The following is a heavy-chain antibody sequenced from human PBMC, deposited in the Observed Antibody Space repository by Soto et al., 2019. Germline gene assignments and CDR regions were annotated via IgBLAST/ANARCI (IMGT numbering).Heavy chain of an antibody. J-gene: IGHJ6*02. Sequence: GGSLRLSCAASGVTFINYGMHWVRQAPGKGLEWVAVIWYDGSDKYYEDSVKGRFTISRDNSKNTLYLQMNSLTDEDTAVYYCARGNGNYYYGMDVWGQGTTVTVSS. CDR3: ARGNGNYYYGMDV. CDR2: IWYDGSDK. V-gene: IGHV3-33*01. CDR1: GVTFINYG. D-gene: IGHD1-26*01.